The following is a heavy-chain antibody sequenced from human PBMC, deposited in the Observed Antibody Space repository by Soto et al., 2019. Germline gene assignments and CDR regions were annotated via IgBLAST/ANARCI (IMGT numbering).Heavy chain of an antibody. J-gene: IGHJ4*02. D-gene: IGHD3-10*01. CDR1: GDTFNFYT. CDR2: IIPMLGMS. Sequence: QVQLVQSGAEVKKPGSSVKVSCTASGDTFNFYTISWVRQAPGQGLEWVGRIIPMLGMSNYAQNFQGRVTMIADKSTSTAYMELSSLRSEDTALYYCATNYGSGSAHFDNWGQGTLVTVSS. CDR3: ATNYGSGSAHFDN. V-gene: IGHV1-69*02.